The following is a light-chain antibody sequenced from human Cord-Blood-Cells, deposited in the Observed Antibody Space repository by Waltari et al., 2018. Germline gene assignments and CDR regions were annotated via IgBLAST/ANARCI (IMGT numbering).Light chain of an antibody. Sequence: SYELTQPPSVSVSPGQTARLTCSGDALPKQYAYWYQQKPGQAPVLVIYKDSERPSGIPGRFSGSSSGTTVTLTISGVQAEDEADYYCQSADSSGTYVFGTGTKVTVL. CDR1: ALPKQY. CDR2: KDS. CDR3: QSADSSGTYV. J-gene: IGLJ1*01. V-gene: IGLV3-25*03.